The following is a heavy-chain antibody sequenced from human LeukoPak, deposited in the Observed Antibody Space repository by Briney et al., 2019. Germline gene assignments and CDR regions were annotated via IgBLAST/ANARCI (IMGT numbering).Heavy chain of an antibody. CDR3: AREKTGTTSPGAFDI. D-gene: IGHD1-7*01. Sequence: GGSLRLSCAASGFTFSSYAMHWVRQAPGKGLEWVSVISYDGSNKYYADSVKGRFTISRDNSKSTLYLQMNSLRAEDTAVYYCAREKTGTTSPGAFDIWGQGTMVTVSS. CDR1: GFTFSSYA. CDR2: ISYDGSNK. V-gene: IGHV3-30-3*01. J-gene: IGHJ3*02.